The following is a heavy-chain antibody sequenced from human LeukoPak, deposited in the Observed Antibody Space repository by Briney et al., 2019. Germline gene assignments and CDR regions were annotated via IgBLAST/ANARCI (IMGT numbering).Heavy chain of an antibody. J-gene: IGHJ3*01. CDR1: GGSISSYY. D-gene: IGHD5-24*01. V-gene: IGHV4-59*08. CDR3: ARHKRWLQFPDAIDL. Sequence: PSETLSLTRTVSGGSISSYYWSWIRQPPGKGLEWIGYIYYSGSTIHNPSLETRVTISVDTSKSQFSLKLSSVTAADTAMYYCARHKRWLQFPDAIDLWGQGTMVTVSS. CDR2: IYYSGST.